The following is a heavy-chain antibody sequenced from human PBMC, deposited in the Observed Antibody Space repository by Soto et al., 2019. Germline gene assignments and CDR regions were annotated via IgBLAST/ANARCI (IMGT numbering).Heavy chain of an antibody. D-gene: IGHD2-21*01. CDR3: ARGRAYCGGDCYSPIDY. J-gene: IGHJ4*02. Sequence: SVKVSCKASGGTFSSYTISWVRQAPGQGLEWMGRIIPILGIANYAQKFQGRVTITADKSTSTAYMELSSLRSEDTAVYYCARGRAYCGGDCYSPIDYWGQGTLVTVSS. CDR2: IIPILGIA. CDR1: GGTFSSYT. V-gene: IGHV1-69*02.